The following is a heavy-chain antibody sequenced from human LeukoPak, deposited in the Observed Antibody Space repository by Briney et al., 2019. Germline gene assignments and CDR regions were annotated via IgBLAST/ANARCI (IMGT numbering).Heavy chain of an antibody. CDR1: GYTFTGYY. J-gene: IGHJ4*02. V-gene: IGHV1-2*02. CDR2: INPNSGGT. CDR3: AKDDAGYYDILTGLFDY. Sequence: ASVKVSCKASGYTFTGYYMHWVRQAPGQGLEWMGWINPNSGGTNYAQKFQGRVTMTRDTSISTAYMELSRLRSDDTAVYYCAKDDAGYYDILTGLFDYWGQGTLVTVSS. D-gene: IGHD3-9*01.